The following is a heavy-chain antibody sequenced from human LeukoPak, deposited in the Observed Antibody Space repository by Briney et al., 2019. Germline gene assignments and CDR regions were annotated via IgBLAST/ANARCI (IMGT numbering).Heavy chain of an antibody. CDR3: ASEVLRYFDWLLPDTNYYYYGMDV. D-gene: IGHD3-9*01. CDR2: ISGSGGST. J-gene: IGHJ6*02. CDR1: GFTFSSYA. V-gene: IGHV3-23*01. Sequence: PGGSLRLSCAASGFTFSSYAMSWVRQAPGKGLEWVAAISGSGGSTYYADSVKGRFTISRDNSKNTLYLQMNSLRAEDTAVYYCASEVLRYFDWLLPDTNYYYYGMDVWGQGTTVTVSS.